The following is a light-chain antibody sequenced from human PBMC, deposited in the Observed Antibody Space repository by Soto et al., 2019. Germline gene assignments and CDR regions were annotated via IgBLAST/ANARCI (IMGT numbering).Light chain of an antibody. J-gene: IGKJ2*01. CDR2: KAS. Sequence: DIQLTQSPSTLSASVGDRVIITCRASQTIGTWLAWYQERPGKATRLLIYKASTLERGVPSRFSGSGSGTEFTLTISNLQPEDFATYYFHLYNTYSPTLGQGTKLEI. V-gene: IGKV1-5*03. CDR1: QTIGTW. CDR3: HLYNTYSPT.